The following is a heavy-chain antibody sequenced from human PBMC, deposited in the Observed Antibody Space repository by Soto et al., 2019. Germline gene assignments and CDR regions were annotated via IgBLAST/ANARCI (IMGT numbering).Heavy chain of an antibody. V-gene: IGHV1-2*02. D-gene: IGHD2-15*01. CDR1: EYTFIGFH. CDR2: INPKSGDT. J-gene: IGHJ6*02. Sequence: QVQLVQSGAEVKKPGASVKVSCEASEYTFIGFHLHWVRQAPGQGLEWMGWINPKSGDTKYAQKCQGRVTLTRHTSISTGYMELSRLESNDTAVYYCAKGLWTVGHCTGGSCYDGMDVWGQGTTVTVSS. CDR3: AKGLWTVGHCTGGSCYDGMDV.